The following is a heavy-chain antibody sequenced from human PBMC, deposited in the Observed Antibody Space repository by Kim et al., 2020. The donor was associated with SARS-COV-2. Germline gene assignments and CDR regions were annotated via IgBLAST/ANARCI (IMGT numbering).Heavy chain of an antibody. CDR2: IYYSGST. CDR1: GGSVSSGSYY. V-gene: IGHV4-61*01. CDR3: ARAGMINYYYYGMDV. D-gene: IGHD3-16*01. J-gene: IGHJ6*02. Sequence: SETLSLTCTVSGGSVSSGSYYWSWIRQPPGKGLEWIGYIYYSGSTNYNPSLKSRVTISVDTSKNQFSLKLSSVTAADTAVYYCARAGMINYYYYGMDVWGQGTTVTVSS.